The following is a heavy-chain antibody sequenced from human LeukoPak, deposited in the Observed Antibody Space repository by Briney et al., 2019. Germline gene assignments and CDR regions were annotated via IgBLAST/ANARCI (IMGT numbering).Heavy chain of an antibody. CDR3: AGSGRGYSGSYYGD. Sequence: SVKVSCKASGGTFSSYAISWVRQAPGQGLEWMGGIIPIFGTANYAQKFQGRVTITTDESTSTAYMELSGLRSEDTAVYYCAGSGRGYSGSYYGDWGQGTLVTVSS. J-gene: IGHJ1*01. V-gene: IGHV1-69*05. D-gene: IGHD1-26*01. CDR2: IIPIFGTA. CDR1: GGTFSSYA.